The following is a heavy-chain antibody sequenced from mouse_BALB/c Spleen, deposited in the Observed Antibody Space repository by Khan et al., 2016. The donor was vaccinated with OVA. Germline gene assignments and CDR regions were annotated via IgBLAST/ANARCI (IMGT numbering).Heavy chain of an antibody. CDR3: ARVTSVVDAMDH. D-gene: IGHD1-1*01. J-gene: IGHJ4*01. CDR1: GFSLTGYG. V-gene: IGHV2-6-7*01. CDR2: IWGDGST. Sequence: QVQLKESGPGLVAPSQSLSITCTVSGFSLTGYGVNWVRQPPGKGLEWLGMIWGDGSTDYNSALKSRLSISKDNSKSQVFLKMNSLQIDDTARYCCARVTSVVDAMDHWGQGTSVTVSS.